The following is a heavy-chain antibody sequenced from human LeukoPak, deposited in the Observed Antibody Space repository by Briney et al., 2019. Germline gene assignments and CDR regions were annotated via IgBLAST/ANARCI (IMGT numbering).Heavy chain of an antibody. CDR3: AKDRDYYDSSGYLDY. J-gene: IGHJ4*02. CDR2: ISGSGGST. V-gene: IGHV3-23*01. CDR1: GFTFSGYA. Sequence: GGSLRLSCAASGFTFSGYAMSWVRQAPGKGLEWVSAISGSGGSTYYADSVKGRFTISRDNSKNTLYLQMNSLRAEDTAVYYCAKDRDYYDSSGYLDYWGQGTLVTVSS. D-gene: IGHD3-22*01.